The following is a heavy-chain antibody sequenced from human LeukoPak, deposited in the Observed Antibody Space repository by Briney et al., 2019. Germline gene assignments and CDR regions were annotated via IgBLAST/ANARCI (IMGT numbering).Heavy chain of an antibody. J-gene: IGHJ4*02. CDR1: GGSISSYY. D-gene: IGHD6-13*01. CDR3: ARDRGVSGFDY. V-gene: IGHV4-59*01. Sequence: SETLSLTCTVSGGSISSYYWSWIRQPPGKGLEWIGYIYYSGSTSYNPSLKSRVTISVDTSKNQFSLKLSSVTAADTAVYYCARDRGVSGFDYWGQGTLVTVSS. CDR2: IYYSGST.